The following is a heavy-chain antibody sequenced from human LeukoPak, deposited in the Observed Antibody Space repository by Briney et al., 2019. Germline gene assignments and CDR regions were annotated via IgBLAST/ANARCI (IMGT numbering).Heavy chain of an antibody. J-gene: IGHJ2*01. V-gene: IGHV4-61*02. Sequence: PSETLSLTCTVSGGSISSGSYYWSSIRQPAGKGLEWIGRIYTSGSTNYNPSLKSRVTISVDTSKNQFSLKLSSVTAADTAVYYCARELKEDIVVVPAALGGGYWYFDLWGRGTLVTVSS. D-gene: IGHD2-2*01. CDR2: IYTSGST. CDR1: GGSISSGSYY. CDR3: ARELKEDIVVVPAALGGGYWYFDL.